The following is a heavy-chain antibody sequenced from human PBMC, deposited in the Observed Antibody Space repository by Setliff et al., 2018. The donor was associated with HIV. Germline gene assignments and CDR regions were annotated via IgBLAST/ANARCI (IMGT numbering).Heavy chain of an antibody. CDR1: GYTFTSYY. V-gene: IGHV1-46*01. D-gene: IGHD3-3*01. J-gene: IGHJ4*02. Sequence: ASVKVSCKASGYTFTSYYMHWVRQAPGQGLEWMGIISPSGDSTSYAQKFQGRVTMTRDTSTNTVYMELSSLRSEDTAVYYCARLGDFWSGYYYFDYWGQGTLVTVSS. CDR3: ARLGDFWSGYYYFDY. CDR2: ISPSGDST.